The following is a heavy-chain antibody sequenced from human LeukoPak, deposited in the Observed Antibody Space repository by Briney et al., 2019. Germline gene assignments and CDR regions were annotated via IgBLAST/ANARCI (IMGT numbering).Heavy chain of an antibody. D-gene: IGHD1-26*01. Sequence: SETLSLTCTVSGGSISSYYWSWIRQPPGKGLEWIGYIYYSGSTNYNPSLKSRVTISVDTSKNQFSLKLSSVTAADTAVYYCARFPPNSGSYRYGMDVWGQGTTVTVSS. CDR1: GGSISSYY. CDR3: ARFPPNSGSYRYGMDV. CDR2: IYYSGST. J-gene: IGHJ6*02. V-gene: IGHV4-59*08.